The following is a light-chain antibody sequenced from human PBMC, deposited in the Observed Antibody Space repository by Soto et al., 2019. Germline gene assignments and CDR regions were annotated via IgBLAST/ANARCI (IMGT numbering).Light chain of an antibody. CDR1: VSNIGNNY. V-gene: IGLV1-51*01. J-gene: IGLJ2*01. CDR3: VTWDGSLSAEV. Sequence: QSVLTQQPSVSAAPGQQVTISCSGSVSNIGNNYVSWYQQFPGTAPRVILYDTNKRPSGIPDRFSGSKSGTSATLAITRIQAGDEADYYCVTWDGSLSAEVFGGGTKLTVL. CDR2: DTN.